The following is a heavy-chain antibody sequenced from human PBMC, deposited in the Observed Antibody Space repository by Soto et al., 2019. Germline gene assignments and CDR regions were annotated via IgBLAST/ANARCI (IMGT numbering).Heavy chain of an antibody. CDR3: ARAYLIRFLEWLPPLIPFDP. Sequence: PGGSLRLSCAASGFTFSDYYMSWIRQAPGKGLEWVSYISSSGSTIYYADSVKGRFTISRDNAKNSLYLQMSSLRAEDTAVYYCARAYLIRFLEWLPPLIPFDPWGQGTLVTVSS. D-gene: IGHD3-3*01. CDR2: ISSSGSTI. CDR1: GFTFSDYY. V-gene: IGHV3-11*01. J-gene: IGHJ5*02.